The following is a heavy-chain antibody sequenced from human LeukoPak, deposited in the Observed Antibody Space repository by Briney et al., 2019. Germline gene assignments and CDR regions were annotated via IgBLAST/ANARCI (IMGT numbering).Heavy chain of an antibody. D-gene: IGHD6-13*01. CDR3: ARVAEAAAFDS. CDR1: GFSFSTYS. CDR2: ISRNSRYI. J-gene: IGHJ4*02. Sequence: GGSLRLSCAASGFSFSTYSMNWVRQAPGKGLEWVSSISRNSRYIYYADSMRGRFTISRGNAKNSLYLQMNSLKPEDTAVYYCARVAEAAAFDSWGQGTLVTVSS. V-gene: IGHV3-21*06.